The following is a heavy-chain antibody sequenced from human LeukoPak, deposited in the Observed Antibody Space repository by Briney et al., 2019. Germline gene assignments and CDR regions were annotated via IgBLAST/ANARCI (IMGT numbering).Heavy chain of an antibody. CDR3: AKGSGYYYSYYYYYMDV. V-gene: IGHV3-53*05. Sequence: GGSLRLSCAASGFTVSGDYMSWVRQAPGKGLEWVSVIYSGGSTYYADSVKGRFTISRDNSKNTLYLQMNSLRAEDTAVYYCAKGSGYYYSYYYYYMDVWGKGTTVTVSS. J-gene: IGHJ6*03. D-gene: IGHD3-22*01. CDR1: GFTVSGDY. CDR2: IYSGGST.